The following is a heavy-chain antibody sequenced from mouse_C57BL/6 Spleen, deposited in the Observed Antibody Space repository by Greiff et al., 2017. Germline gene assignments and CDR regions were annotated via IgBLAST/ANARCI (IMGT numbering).Heavy chain of an antibody. V-gene: IGHV1-50*01. CDR2: IDPSDSYT. CDR3: ARRPIATVATPYWYFDV. D-gene: IGHD1-1*01. Sequence: QVQLQQPGAELVKPGASVKLSCKASGYTFTSYWMQWVKQRPGQGLEWIGEIDPSDSYTNYNQKFKGKAKLTVDTSSSTAYMQLSSLTSEDSAVYYCARRPIATVATPYWYFDVWGTGTTVTVSS. J-gene: IGHJ1*03. CDR1: GYTFTSYW.